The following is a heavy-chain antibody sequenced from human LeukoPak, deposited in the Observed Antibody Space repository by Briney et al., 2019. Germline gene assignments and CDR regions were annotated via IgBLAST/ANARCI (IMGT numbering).Heavy chain of an antibody. CDR3: ARVGGYSYGYPLDY. V-gene: IGHV1-18*01. CDR2: ISAYNGNT. D-gene: IGHD5-18*01. J-gene: IGHJ4*02. CDR1: GYTFTSYG. Sequence: ASVKVSCKASGYTFTSYGINWVRQAPGQGLEWMGWISAYNGNTNYAQKVQGRVTMTTDTSTSTAYMELRSLSFDDTAVYYCARVGGYSYGYPLDYWGQGTLVTVSS.